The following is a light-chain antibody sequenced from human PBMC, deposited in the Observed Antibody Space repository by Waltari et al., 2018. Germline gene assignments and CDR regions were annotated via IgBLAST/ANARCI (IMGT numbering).Light chain of an antibody. Sequence: DIQMTQSPSSLSASVGDRVTITCRSSDTITKYLSWYQQRPTEAPNLLIHGATTLQSGVPSRFSGSESGTDFTLTISSLQPGDSGTYYCQQSYNTPWTFGQGTKIEVK. J-gene: IGKJ1*01. CDR1: DTITKY. CDR2: GAT. CDR3: QQSYNTPWT. V-gene: IGKV1-39*01.